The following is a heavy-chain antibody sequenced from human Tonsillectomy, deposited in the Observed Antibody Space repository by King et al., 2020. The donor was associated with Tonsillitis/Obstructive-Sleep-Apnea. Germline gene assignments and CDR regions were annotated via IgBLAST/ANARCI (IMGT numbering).Heavy chain of an antibody. J-gene: IGHJ6*03. Sequence: LQLQESGPGLVKPSETLSLTCTVSGGSISSSNNYWGWIRQPPGKGLEWIGSIYYSGTTYYNPSLESRVTISVDTSKNQFSLNLSSVTAADTAVFYCVRQSTRSSNYYYHMDVWGKGTTVTVSS. D-gene: IGHD6-6*01. CDR3: VRQSTRSSNYYYHMDV. CDR2: IYYSGTT. CDR1: GGSISSSNNY. V-gene: IGHV4-39*01.